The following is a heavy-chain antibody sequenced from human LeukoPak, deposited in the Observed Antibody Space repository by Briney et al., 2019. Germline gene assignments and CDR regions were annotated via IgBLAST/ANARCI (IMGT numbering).Heavy chain of an antibody. Sequence: ASVRVSCKASGGTFSSYAISWVRQAPGQGLEWMGGIIPIFGTANYAQKFQGRVTITADESTSTAYMELSSLRSEDTAVYYCASDDCSSTSCYPPKHAFDIWGQGTMVTVSS. CDR2: IIPIFGTA. D-gene: IGHD2-2*01. CDR3: ASDDCSSTSCYPPKHAFDI. CDR1: GGTFSSYA. J-gene: IGHJ3*02. V-gene: IGHV1-69*13.